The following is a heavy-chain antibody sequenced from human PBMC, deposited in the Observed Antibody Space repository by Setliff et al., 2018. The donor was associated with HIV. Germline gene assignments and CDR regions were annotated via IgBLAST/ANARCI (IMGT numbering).Heavy chain of an antibody. J-gene: IGHJ4*02. CDR3: ARGWSGVAVAGTPRFEY. D-gene: IGHD6-19*01. V-gene: IGHV1-69*13. CDR1: GGSFSNYA. CDR2: FVPMFGSA. Sequence: VKVSCKASGGSFSNYAFSWARQAPGQGLEWMGGFVPMFGSANYAQKFQGRLTITADESTTTVYMELRSLRSDDTAVYFCARGWSGVAVAGTPRFEYWGQGTLVTSPQ.